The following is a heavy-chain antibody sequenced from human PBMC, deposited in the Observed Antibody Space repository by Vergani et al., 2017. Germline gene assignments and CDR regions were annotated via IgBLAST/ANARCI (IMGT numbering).Heavy chain of an antibody. CDR2: INTNTGNP. V-gene: IGHV7-4-1*02. J-gene: IGHJ4*02. CDR3: ARDQKKRYYVSSGYSTPVD. D-gene: IGHD3-22*01. Sequence: QVQLVQSGSELKKPGASVKVSCKASGYTFTSYAMNWVRQAPGQGLEWMGWINTNTGNPTYAQSFTVRFGFSLYTSVSTAYRQISSLKAEETAVYYCARDQKKRYYVSSGYSTPVDWGQGTLVTVSS. CDR1: GYTFTSYA.